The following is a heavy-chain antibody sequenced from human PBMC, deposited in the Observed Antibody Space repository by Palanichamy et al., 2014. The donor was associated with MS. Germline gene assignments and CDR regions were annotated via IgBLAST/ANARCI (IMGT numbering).Heavy chain of an antibody. V-gene: IGHV3-9*01. J-gene: IGHJ4*02. CDR1: GFNFDDYA. CDR3: ATRPLRFLEWSKTYYFDY. Sequence: EVQLVESGGGLVQPGRSLRLSCAASGFNFDDYAMHWVRQAPGKGLEWVSGISWNSGSIGYADSVKGRFTISRDNAKNSLYLQMNSLRAEDTALYYCATRPLRFLEWSKTYYFDYWGQGTLVTVSS. D-gene: IGHD3-3*01. CDR2: ISWNSGSI.